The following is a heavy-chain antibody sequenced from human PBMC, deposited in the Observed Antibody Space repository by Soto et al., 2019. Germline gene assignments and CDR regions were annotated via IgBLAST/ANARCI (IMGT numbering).Heavy chain of an antibody. CDR2: IYYTGST. V-gene: IGHV4-31*03. CDR3: AREHDSGDPASFYGFGMDV. Sequence: SETLSLTCTVSGGSISRGGYYWSWIRQHPGEGLEWIGYIYYTGSTHYNPSLKSRVTISVDTSKNQFSLKLSSVSAADTAVYFCAREHDSGDPASFYGFGMDVWGQGTTVTVSS. D-gene: IGHD4-17*01. CDR1: GGSISRGGYY. J-gene: IGHJ6*02.